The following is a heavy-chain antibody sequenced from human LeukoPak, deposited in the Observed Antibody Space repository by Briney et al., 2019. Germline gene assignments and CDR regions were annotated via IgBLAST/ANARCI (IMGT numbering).Heavy chain of an antibody. J-gene: IGHJ4*02. CDR1: DYTFSNYG. V-gene: IGHV1-18*01. D-gene: IGHD6-19*01. Sequence: ASVKVSCKTSDYTFSNYGITWVRQAPGQGLEWMGWISAYTGNTTFAQKFQGRVTMTTDTSTSTAYMELRSLRSDDTAVYYCARVPGYSSGWYPIDYWGQGTLVTVSS. CDR2: ISAYTGNT. CDR3: ARVPGYSSGWYPIDY.